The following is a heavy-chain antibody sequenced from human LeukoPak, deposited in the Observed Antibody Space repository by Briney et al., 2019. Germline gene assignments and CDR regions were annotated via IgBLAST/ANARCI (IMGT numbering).Heavy chain of an antibody. CDR1: GYTFPNYD. J-gene: IGHJ4*02. V-gene: IGHV1-18*01. CDR3: ARVRYFDWLVLHYFDY. Sequence: ASVRVSCRTSGYTFPNYDIYWVRQAPGQGLECMGWISGYTGDTKYAQILQGRVTMTTDTSTSTAYMELRSLRSDDTAVYYCARVRYFDWLVLHYFDYWGQGTLVTVSS. D-gene: IGHD3-9*01. CDR2: ISGYTGDT.